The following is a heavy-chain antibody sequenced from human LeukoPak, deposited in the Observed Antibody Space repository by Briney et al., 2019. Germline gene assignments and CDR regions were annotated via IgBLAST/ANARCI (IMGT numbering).Heavy chain of an antibody. V-gene: IGHV3-23*01. CDR3: AKDHGYYYGSGSFFDY. CDR1: GFTFSSYA. Sequence: GGSLRLSCAASGFTFSSYAMSWVRQAPGKGLEWVSAISGSGGSTYYADSVKGRFTISRDNSKNSLYLQMNSLRAEDTAVYYCAKDHGYYYGSGSFFDYWGQGTLVTVSS. D-gene: IGHD3-10*01. J-gene: IGHJ4*02. CDR2: ISGSGGST.